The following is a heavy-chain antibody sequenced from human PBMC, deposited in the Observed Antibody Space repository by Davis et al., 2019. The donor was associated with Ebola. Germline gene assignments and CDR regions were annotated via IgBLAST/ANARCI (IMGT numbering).Heavy chain of an antibody. CDR1: GGSFSGYY. Sequence: PSETLSLTCAVYGGSFSGYYWSWLRQPPGKGLEWIGEINHSGSTNYNPSLKSRVTISVDTSKNQFSLKLSSVTAADTAVYYCARGRGGYYYYYMDVWGKGTTVTVSS. CDR2: INHSGST. J-gene: IGHJ6*03. CDR3: ARGRGGYYYYYMDV. V-gene: IGHV4-34*01. D-gene: IGHD3-10*01.